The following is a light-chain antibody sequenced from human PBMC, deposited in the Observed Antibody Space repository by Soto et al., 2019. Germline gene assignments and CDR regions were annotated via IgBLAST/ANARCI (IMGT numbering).Light chain of an antibody. CDR2: DAS. Sequence: IQLTQSPSSLSASVGDRVTITCRASQGISSFLAWYQQKSGKAPKLLIHDASTLQSGVPSRFSGSGSGTDFTLTISSLQPEDFATYYCQQLNSYPLTFGGGTKVDIK. CDR3: QQLNSYPLT. J-gene: IGKJ4*01. CDR1: QGISSF. V-gene: IGKV1-9*01.